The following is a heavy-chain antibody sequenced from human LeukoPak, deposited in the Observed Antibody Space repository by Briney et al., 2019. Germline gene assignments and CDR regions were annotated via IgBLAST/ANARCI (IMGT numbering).Heavy chain of an antibody. CDR3: AKTRTAMVSSIDY. V-gene: IGHV3-23*01. D-gene: IGHD5-18*01. CDR1: GFTFSSYS. Sequence: PGGSLRLSCAASGFTFSSYSMNWVRQAPGKGLEWVSAISGSGGSTYYADSVKGRFTISRDNSKNTLYLQMNSLRAEDTAVYYCAKTRTAMVSSIDYWGQGTLVTVSS. J-gene: IGHJ4*02. CDR2: ISGSGGST.